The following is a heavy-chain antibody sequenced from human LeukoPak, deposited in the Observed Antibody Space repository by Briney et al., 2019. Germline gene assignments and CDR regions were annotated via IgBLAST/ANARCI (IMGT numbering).Heavy chain of an antibody. V-gene: IGHV4-39*01. CDR3: ASSYSSSWYYFDH. Sequence: SETLSLTCTVSGGXISSSSYYXXXXRQPPGKGLEWIGSIYYSGSTYYNPSLKSRFTISVDTSKNQFSLKLSSVTAADTAVYYCASSYSSSWYYFDHWGQGTLVTVSS. D-gene: IGHD6-13*01. CDR1: GGXISSSSYY. CDR2: IYYSGST. J-gene: IGHJ4*02.